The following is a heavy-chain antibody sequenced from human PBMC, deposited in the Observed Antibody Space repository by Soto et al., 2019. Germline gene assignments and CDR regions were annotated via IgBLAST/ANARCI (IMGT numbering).Heavy chain of an antibody. J-gene: IGHJ6*02. Sequence: QVQLVESGGGMVQPGRSLRLSCAASGFTFNTYAIHWVRQAPGKGLEWVAVISYDETNKYYADSVKGPFNISRYNSKNTLYLHLNSLRREDTAVYFCARVREPQGFRYYLYHCMEVWGPGTTVTVSS. D-gene: IGHD1-26*01. CDR1: GFTFNTYA. CDR3: ARVREPQGFRYYLYHCMEV. V-gene: IGHV3-30*04. CDR2: ISYDETNK.